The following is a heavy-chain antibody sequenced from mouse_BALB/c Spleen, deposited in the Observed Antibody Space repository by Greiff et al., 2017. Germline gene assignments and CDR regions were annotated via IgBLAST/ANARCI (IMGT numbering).Heavy chain of an antibody. D-gene: IGHD2-1*01. CDR3: ARKNYGNYYAMDY. CDR1: GFSLTSYG. CDR2: IWAGGST. Sequence: QVQLQQSGPGLVQPSQSLSITCTVSGFSLTSYGVHWVRQPPGKGLEWLGVIWAGGSTNYNSALMSRLSISKDNSKSQVFLKMNSLQTDDTAMYYCARKNYGNYYAMDYWGQGTSVTVSS. J-gene: IGHJ4*01. V-gene: IGHV2-9*02.